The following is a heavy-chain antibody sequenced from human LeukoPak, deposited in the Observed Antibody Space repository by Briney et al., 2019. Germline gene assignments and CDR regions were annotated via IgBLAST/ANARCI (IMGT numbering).Heavy chain of an antibody. CDR3: ARDLLRRAASGMLDS. CDR1: GYTFTVSY. V-gene: IGHV1-2*02. Sequence: ASVKVSCKASGYTFTVSYIHWVRQAPGQGLEWMGWINPNSGVTNYAQKFRGRVTTTRDTSISTAYMELSRLRSDDTAVYYCARDLLRRAASGMLDSWGQGTLVTVSS. J-gene: IGHJ4*02. CDR2: INPNSGVT. D-gene: IGHD1-26*01.